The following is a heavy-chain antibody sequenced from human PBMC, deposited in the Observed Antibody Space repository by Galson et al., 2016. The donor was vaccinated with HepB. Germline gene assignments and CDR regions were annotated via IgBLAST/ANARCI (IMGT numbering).Heavy chain of an antibody. CDR3: ARHGVDYDFWSGLPPYFDY. J-gene: IGHJ4*02. V-gene: IGHV4-39*01. CDR1: GGSVSRRNYY. D-gene: IGHD3-3*01. CDR2: IYYSGTA. Sequence: LVKPTQTLSLTCTVSGGSVSRRNYYWAWIRQPPGKGLEWIGTIYYSGTAFYSPSLNSRLAISVDTSKNQLSLRLSSVTAADTAVYYCARHGVDYDFWSGLPPYFDYWGQGILVTVSS.